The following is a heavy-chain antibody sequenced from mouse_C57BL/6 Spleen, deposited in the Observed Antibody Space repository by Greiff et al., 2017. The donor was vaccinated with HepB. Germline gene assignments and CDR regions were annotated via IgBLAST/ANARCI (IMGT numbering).Heavy chain of an antibody. CDR3: ARQDYGTGFAY. CDR2: ISNGGGST. D-gene: IGHD1-1*01. V-gene: IGHV5-12*01. J-gene: IGHJ3*01. Sequence: EVKLVESGGGLVQPGGSLKLSCAASGFTFSDYYMYWVRQTPEKRLEWVAYISNGGGSTYYPDTVKGRFTISRDNAKNTLYLQMSRLKSEDTAMYYCARQDYGTGFAYWGQGTLVTVSA. CDR1: GFTFSDYY.